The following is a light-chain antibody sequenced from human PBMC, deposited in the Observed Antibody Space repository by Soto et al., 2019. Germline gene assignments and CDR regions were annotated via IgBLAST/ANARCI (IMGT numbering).Light chain of an antibody. Sequence: EIVLTQSPGTLSLSPGERATLSCRASQTISNTFLSWYQQRPGQAPRLLIYGASGRAAGIPDRFSGSGSGTDFTLSISRLEPEDFAVYYCEQYGSSPRTFGQGTKV. J-gene: IGKJ1*01. V-gene: IGKV3-20*01. CDR2: GAS. CDR3: EQYGSSPRT. CDR1: QTISNTF.